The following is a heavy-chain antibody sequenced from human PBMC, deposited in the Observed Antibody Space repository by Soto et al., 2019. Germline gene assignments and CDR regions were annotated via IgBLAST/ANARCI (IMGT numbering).Heavy chain of an antibody. D-gene: IGHD5-18*01. CDR3: ARGGGYSYGHDAFDI. V-gene: IGHV3-30-3*01. CDR1: GFTFSSHA. J-gene: IGHJ3*02. CDR2: ISYDGSNK. Sequence: SLRLSCAPSGFTFSSHAMHWVRQAPGKGLEWVAFISYDGSNKYYGDSVKGRFTISRDNSKNTLSLQMNSLRTEDTAVYYCARGGGYSYGHDAFDIWGQGTLVTVSS.